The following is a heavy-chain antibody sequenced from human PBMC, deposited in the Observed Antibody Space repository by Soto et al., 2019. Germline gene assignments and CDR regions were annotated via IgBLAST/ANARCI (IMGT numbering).Heavy chain of an antibody. CDR1: GYTFTGYY. D-gene: IGHD6-6*01. CDR3: ARGGSSSQHYYYYYYMDV. Sequence: ASVKVSCKASGYTFTGYYMHWVRQAPGQGLEWMGWINPNSGGTNYAQKFQGWVTMTRDTSISTAYMELSRLRSDDTAVYYCARGGSSSQHYYYYYYMDVWGKGTTVTVSS. CDR2: INPNSGGT. J-gene: IGHJ6*03. V-gene: IGHV1-2*04.